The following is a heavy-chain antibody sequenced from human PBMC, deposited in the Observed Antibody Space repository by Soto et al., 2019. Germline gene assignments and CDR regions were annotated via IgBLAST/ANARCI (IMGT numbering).Heavy chain of an antibody. D-gene: IGHD6-13*01. CDR1: GYTFTSYY. CDR3: ASWAAVPPLAY. CDR2: INPSGGST. V-gene: IGHV1-46*01. Sequence: QVQLVQSGAEVKKPGASVKVSCKASGYTFTSYYMHWVRQAPGQGLEWMGIINPSGGSTTYAQKCEGRVTMTGDTPTSTVYRDRSSLRSEDAAVFSGASWAAVPPLAYGGQGPLVPAPS. J-gene: IGHJ4*02.